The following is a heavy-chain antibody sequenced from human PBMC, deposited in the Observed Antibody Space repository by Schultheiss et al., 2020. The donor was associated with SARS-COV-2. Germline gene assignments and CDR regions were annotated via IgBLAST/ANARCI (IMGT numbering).Heavy chain of an antibody. CDR1: GDPITSGKW. CDR3: ARHPLPLTMSGVAPYFYHGMDV. Sequence: SETLSLTCVVSGDPITSGKWWSWVRQPPGKGLEWIGTIDYSGRTYNNPSLKSRVRLSVDTSKNHFTLRLSSVTAADAAVYYCARHPLPLTMSGVAPYFYHGMDVWGQGTTVTVSS. J-gene: IGHJ6*02. CDR2: IDYSGRT. D-gene: IGHD3-3*01. V-gene: IGHV4-55*01.